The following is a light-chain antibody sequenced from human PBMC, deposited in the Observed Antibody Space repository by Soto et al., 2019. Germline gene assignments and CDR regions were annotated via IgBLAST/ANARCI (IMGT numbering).Light chain of an antibody. J-gene: IGKJ1*01. CDR3: QQYGSSPRT. CDR2: GAS. V-gene: IGKV3-20*01. Sequence: IVLTQSPGALSLSPGERATLSCRASQSVSSSYLAWYQQKPGQAPRLLIYGASSRATGIPDRFSGSGSGTDFTLTISRLVPEDFAVYYCQQYGSSPRTFGQGTKLDIK. CDR1: QSVSSSY.